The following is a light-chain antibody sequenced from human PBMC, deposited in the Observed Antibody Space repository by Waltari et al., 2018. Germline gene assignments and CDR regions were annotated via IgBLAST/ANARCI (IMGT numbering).Light chain of an antibody. Sequence: EIVLTQSPGTLSLSPGERATLSCRASQSVDNNYLAWYQQKPGQAPRLLIYGASNRAIGIPDRFSGSGSGTDFTLTIIRLEPEDFAVYYCQHYGRFFPLTFGGGTKVEIK. J-gene: IGKJ4*01. CDR3: QHYGRFFPLT. CDR2: GAS. CDR1: QSVDNNY. V-gene: IGKV3-20*01.